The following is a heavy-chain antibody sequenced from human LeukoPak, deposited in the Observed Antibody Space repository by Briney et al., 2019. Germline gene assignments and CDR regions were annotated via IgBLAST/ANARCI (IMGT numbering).Heavy chain of an antibody. D-gene: IGHD6-13*01. V-gene: IGHV1-2*02. CDR2: INPNSGGT. J-gene: IGHJ4*02. CDR1: GYTFTGYY. Sequence: ASVNVSCKASGYTFTGYYMHGVRQAPGQGLEGMGWINPNSGGTNYAQKFQGRVTMTRDTSISTAYMELSRLRSDDTAVYYCARGKKWYSSSFRGQGTLVTVSS. CDR3: ARGKKWYSSSF.